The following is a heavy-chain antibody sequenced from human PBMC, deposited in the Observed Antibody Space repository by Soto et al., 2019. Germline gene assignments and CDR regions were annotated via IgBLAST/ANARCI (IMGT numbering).Heavy chain of an antibody. D-gene: IGHD1-20*01. J-gene: IGHJ4*01. CDR1: RLTFSNYG. CDR2: ISYESIST. Sequence: PGGSLRLFCVASRLTFSNYGMHWVRQAPGKGLEWVAVISYESISTVYRDSVRGRFTISRDNSRNTLYLHMNSLKPEDTAVYYCEREAGCSATNCNVCVDYWGLGTLVTVSS. CDR3: EREAGCSATNCNVCVDY. V-gene: IGHV3-30*03.